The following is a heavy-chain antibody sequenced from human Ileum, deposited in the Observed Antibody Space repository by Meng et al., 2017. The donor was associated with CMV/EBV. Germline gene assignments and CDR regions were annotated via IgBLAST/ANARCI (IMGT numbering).Heavy chain of an antibody. CDR3: ARGTRSPDY. V-gene: IGHV1-8*01. Sequence: ASVKVSCKASGYTFTSYDITWVRQATGQGLEWMGWMNPNSGNTDFAQKFQGRITMTRNNSISTAFMELTGLRSDDTAVYYCARGTRSPDYWGQGTLVTVSS. J-gene: IGHJ4*02. D-gene: IGHD1-26*01. CDR2: MNPNSGNT. CDR1: GYTFTSYD.